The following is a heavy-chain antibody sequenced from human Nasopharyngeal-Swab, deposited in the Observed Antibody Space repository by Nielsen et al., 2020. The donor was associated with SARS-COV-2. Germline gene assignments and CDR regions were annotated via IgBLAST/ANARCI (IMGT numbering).Heavy chain of an antibody. V-gene: IGHV1-69*13. CDR2: IIPIFGTA. Sequence: SVKVSCKASGGTFSSYAISWVRQAPGQGLEWMGGIIPIFGTANYAQKFQGRVTITADESTSTAYMELTRLRSDDTAVYYCAASSSSWYLTFDYWGQGTLVTVSS. CDR1: GGTFSSYA. CDR3: AASSSSWYLTFDY. D-gene: IGHD6-13*01. J-gene: IGHJ4*02.